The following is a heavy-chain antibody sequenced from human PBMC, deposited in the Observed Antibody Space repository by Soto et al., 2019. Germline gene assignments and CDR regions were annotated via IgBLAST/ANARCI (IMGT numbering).Heavy chain of an antibody. D-gene: IGHD3-9*01. Sequence: LGESLKISCKGSGYSSTSYWISWVRQMPGKGLEWMGRIDPSDSYTNYSPSFQGHVTISADKSISTAYLQWSSLKASDTAMYYCARGYYDILTGSVFDYWGQGTLVTVSS. CDR3: ARGYYDILTGSVFDY. V-gene: IGHV5-10-1*01. CDR2: IDPSDSYT. J-gene: IGHJ4*02. CDR1: GYSSTSYW.